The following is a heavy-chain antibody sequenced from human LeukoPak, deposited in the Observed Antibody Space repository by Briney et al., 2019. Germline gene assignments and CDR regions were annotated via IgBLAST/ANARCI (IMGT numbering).Heavy chain of an antibody. V-gene: IGHV3-30*04. CDR1: GLIFWSYA. CDR2: ISYEGNNK. D-gene: IGHD3-10*01. CDR3: ARGLYYGSGSYLVDY. J-gene: IGHJ4*02. Sequence: GGSQRLFCGAWGLIFWSYAMHWPPQARGKAVEWVAVISYEGNNKLYAVSVKGRFTISRDNSKNTLYLQMNSLRAEDTAVYYCARGLYYGSGSYLVDYGGQGPLVTVPA.